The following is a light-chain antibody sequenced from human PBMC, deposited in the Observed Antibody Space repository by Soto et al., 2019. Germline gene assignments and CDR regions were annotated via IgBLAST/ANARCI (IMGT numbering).Light chain of an antibody. Sequence: NFMLTQPHSVSESPGKTVTISCTGSSGSIASNYVQWYQQRPGSAPTTVIYEDNQRPSGVPDRFSGSIDSSSNSASLTISGLKTEDEDDYYCQSYDNRNHVVFGGGTKLTVL. CDR3: QSYDNRNHVV. J-gene: IGLJ2*01. V-gene: IGLV6-57*02. CDR1: SGSIASNY. CDR2: EDN.